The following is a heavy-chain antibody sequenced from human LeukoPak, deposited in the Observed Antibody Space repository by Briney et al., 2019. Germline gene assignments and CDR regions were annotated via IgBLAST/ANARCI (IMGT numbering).Heavy chain of an antibody. CDR2: ISSSGSTI. D-gene: IGHD5-12*01. J-gene: IGHJ6*02. CDR1: GFTFSDYY. Sequence: GGSLRLSCAASGFTFSDYYMSWIRQAPGKGLEWVSYISSSGSTIYYADSVKGRFTISRDNAKNSLYLQMNSLGAEDTAVYYCARDRRGYSGYDWYYYYGMDVWGQGTTVTVSS. V-gene: IGHV3-11*01. CDR3: ARDRRGYSGYDWYYYYGMDV.